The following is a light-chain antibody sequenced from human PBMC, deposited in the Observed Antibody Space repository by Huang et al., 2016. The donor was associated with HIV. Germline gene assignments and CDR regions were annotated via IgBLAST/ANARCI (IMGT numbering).Light chain of an antibody. V-gene: IGKV3-11*01. Sequence: EIVLTQSPNTLSLSPGERATLSCRASQSVNRDLAWYQQKPGQAPMLLIYAASKRATGIPARFSGSGSGTDFTLTISSLEPEDFAVYYCQQRSNWPPITFGQGTRLEIK. CDR2: AAS. CDR1: QSVNRD. CDR3: QQRSNWPPIT. J-gene: IGKJ5*01.